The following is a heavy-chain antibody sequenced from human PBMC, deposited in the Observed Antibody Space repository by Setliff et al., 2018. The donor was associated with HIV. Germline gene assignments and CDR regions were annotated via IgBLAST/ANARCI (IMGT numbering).Heavy chain of an antibody. CDR1: GGSFSSYH. D-gene: IGHD2-21*01. J-gene: IGHJ4*02. CDR3: ARGRYFRDISDSLFDF. V-gene: IGHV4-4*07. CDR2: IFASGTT. Sequence: KASETLSLTCTVSGGSFSSYHWSWIRHPAGKGLEWIGHIFASGTTFYNPSLESRLIMSVDPSKNQFSLKLTSVTAADTAVYYCARGRYFRDISDSLFDFWGQGTLVTVSS.